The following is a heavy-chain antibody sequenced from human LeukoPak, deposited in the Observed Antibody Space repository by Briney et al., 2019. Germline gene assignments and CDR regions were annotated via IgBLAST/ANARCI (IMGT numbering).Heavy chain of an antibody. Sequence: SETLSLTCAVSVGSISSGNWWSWVRQSPGKGLEWIGEIYHNGTPNYNPSLKSRVTISADTFKNHFSLKMTSVTAADTAVYYCATAPILRGEGGEHYKYGMDVWGQGTRSSSP. V-gene: IGHV4-4*02. CDR1: VGSISSGNW. J-gene: IGHJ6*02. D-gene: IGHD2-2*02. CDR2: IYHNGTP. CDR3: ATAPILRGEGGEHYKYGMDV.